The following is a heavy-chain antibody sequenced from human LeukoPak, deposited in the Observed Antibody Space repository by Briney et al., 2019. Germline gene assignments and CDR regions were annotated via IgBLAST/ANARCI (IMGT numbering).Heavy chain of an antibody. CDR2: IDPEGTST. CDR3: SAHETLIVVRPFDY. Sequence: PGGSLRLSCAASGLTFSSYWMHWVRQVPGKGPVWVSRIDPEGTSTSYADSVKGRFTISRDNAKNTLYLQMNSLRAEDAAVYYCSAHETLIVVRPFDYWGQGTVVTVSS. D-gene: IGHD3-22*01. J-gene: IGHJ4*02. CDR1: GLTFSSYW. V-gene: IGHV3-74*01.